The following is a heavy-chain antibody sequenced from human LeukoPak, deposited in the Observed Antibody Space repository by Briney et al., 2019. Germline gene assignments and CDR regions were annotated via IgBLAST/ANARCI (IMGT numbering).Heavy chain of an antibody. Sequence: GASVKVSCKASGYTFTSYGIGWVRQAPGQGLEWMGWISAYNGNTNYAQKLQGRVTMSTDTSTSTAYMELRSLRSDDTAVYYCAQTAAFPYYYYYYMDVWGKGTTVTVSS. CDR3: AQTAAFPYYYYYYMDV. J-gene: IGHJ6*03. CDR1: GYTFTSYG. CDR2: ISAYNGNT. D-gene: IGHD6-13*01. V-gene: IGHV1-18*01.